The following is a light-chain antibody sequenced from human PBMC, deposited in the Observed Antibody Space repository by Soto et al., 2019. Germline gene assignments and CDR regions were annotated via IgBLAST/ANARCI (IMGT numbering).Light chain of an antibody. J-gene: IGKJ5*01. CDR2: GAS. CDR1: QSVRSTS. V-gene: IGKV3D-20*02. Sequence: VLTQSPGTLSLSPGERATLSCRASQSVRSTSLVWYQQKPAQAPRLLIYGASSRATGIPDRFSGGGSGTDFTLTISSLEPEDSAVYYCQQRHMWPITFGQGTRLEIK. CDR3: QQRHMWPIT.